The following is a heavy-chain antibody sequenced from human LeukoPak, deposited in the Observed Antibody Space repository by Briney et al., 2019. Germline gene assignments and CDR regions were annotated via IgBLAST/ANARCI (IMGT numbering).Heavy chain of an antibody. CDR2: IQYNGNNK. J-gene: IGHJ4*02. V-gene: IGHV3-30*02. CDR1: GFTFNNFG. D-gene: IGHD6-6*01. Sequence: GGSLRLSCAASGFTFNNFGMHWVRQAPGKGLEWVTFIQYNGNNKYYADSVKGRFTISRDNSKNTLYLQMNSLRAEDTAVYYCAKDPRLYSSSSPGDYWGQGTLVTVSS. CDR3: AKDPRLYSSSSPGDY.